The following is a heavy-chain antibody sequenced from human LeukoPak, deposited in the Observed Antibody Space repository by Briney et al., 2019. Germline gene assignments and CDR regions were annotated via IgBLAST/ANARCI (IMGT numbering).Heavy chain of an antibody. CDR3: ARKYSGFDY. V-gene: IGHV3-23*01. CDR2: IYGNGATT. Sequence: GGSLTLSCAVSGFTFSSYAMNWLRQAPGKGLEWVSIIYGNGATTDYADSVKGRFTISRDDSKNTLYLQMNSLRAEDTAVYYCARKYSGFDYWGQGTLVTVSS. CDR1: GFTFSSYA. D-gene: IGHD5-12*01. J-gene: IGHJ4*02.